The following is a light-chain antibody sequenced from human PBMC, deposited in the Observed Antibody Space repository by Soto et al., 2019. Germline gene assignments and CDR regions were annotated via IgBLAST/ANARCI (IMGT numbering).Light chain of an antibody. CDR1: NSNIGSYF. V-gene: IGLV1-47*01. J-gene: IGLJ2*01. Sequence: QSVLTQPPSASGTPVQRVTFSCSGSNSNIGSYFVYWYQQVPGTAPKLLMYRNNQRPSEVPDRFSGSKSGTSASLAISGLRSEDEASYYCSAWDDSLSGLVFGGGTKLTVL. CDR3: SAWDDSLSGLV. CDR2: RNN.